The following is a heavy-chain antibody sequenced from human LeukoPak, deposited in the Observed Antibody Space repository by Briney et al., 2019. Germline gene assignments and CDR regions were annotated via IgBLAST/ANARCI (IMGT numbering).Heavy chain of an antibody. J-gene: IGHJ5*02. CDR3: ARDLYCSSTSCPRGNWFDP. Sequence: GGSLRLPCAASGFTFSSYAMHWVRQAPGKGLEYVSAISSNGGSTYYANSVKGRFTISRDNSKNTLYLQMGSLRAEDMAVYYCARDLYCSSTSCPRGNWFDPWGQGTLVTVSS. CDR2: ISSNGGST. D-gene: IGHD2-2*01. CDR1: GFTFSSYA. V-gene: IGHV3-64*01.